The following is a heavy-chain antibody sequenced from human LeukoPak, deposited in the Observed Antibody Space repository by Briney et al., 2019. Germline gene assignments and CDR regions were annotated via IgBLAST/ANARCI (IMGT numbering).Heavy chain of an antibody. CDR1: GGSISSGGYY. J-gene: IGHJ4*02. Sequence: PSETLSLTCTVSGGSISSGGYYWSWIRQHPGKGLEWIGYIYYSGSTYYNPSLQSRVTISVDTSKNQFSLKLSSVTAADTAVYYCARNPPKYSSSWYGYSFDYWGQGILVTVSS. CDR2: IYYSGST. V-gene: IGHV4-31*03. D-gene: IGHD6-13*01. CDR3: ARNPPKYSSSWYGYSFDY.